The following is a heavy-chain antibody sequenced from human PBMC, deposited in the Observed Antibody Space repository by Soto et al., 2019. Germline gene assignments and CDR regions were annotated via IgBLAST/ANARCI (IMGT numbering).Heavy chain of an antibody. Sequence: QVQLQESGPGLVQPSQTLSLTCTVSGVSINSAGFYWSWIRQQPGKGLEWIGYIYYTGNTYYNPSLQSRLTMSVDTSKTQFSLNLRSVTAADTAIYYCARGHSSGLYGGAYDYWGQGTLVTVSS. J-gene: IGHJ4*02. V-gene: IGHV4-31*03. CDR1: GVSINSAGFY. D-gene: IGHD6-25*01. CDR3: ARGHSSGLYGGAYDY. CDR2: IYYTGNT.